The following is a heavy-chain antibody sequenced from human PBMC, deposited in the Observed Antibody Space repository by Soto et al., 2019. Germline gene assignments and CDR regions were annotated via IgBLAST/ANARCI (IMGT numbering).Heavy chain of an antibody. CDR2: IYYSGST. CDR1: GGSISSYY. D-gene: IGHD3-10*01. CDR3: ARELFGRSVWFDP. V-gene: IGHV4-59*01. J-gene: IGHJ5*02. Sequence: SETLSLTCTVSGGSISSYYWSWIRQPPGKGLEWIGYIYYSGSTNYNPSLKSRVTISVDASKNQFSLKLSSVTAADTSVYYCARELFGRSVWFDPWGQGTLVTVS.